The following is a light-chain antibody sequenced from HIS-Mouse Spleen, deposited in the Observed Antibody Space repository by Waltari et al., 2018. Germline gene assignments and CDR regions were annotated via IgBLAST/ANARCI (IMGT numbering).Light chain of an antibody. CDR2: AAS. CDR3: QQSYSTLWT. Sequence: DIQMTQSPSSLSASVGDRVTITCRASQSISSYLNWYQQKPGKAPKLLIYAASRLQSGVPSRFSGSGSGTDFTLTISSLQPEDFATYYCQQSYSTLWTCGQGTKVEIK. J-gene: IGKJ1*01. CDR1: QSISSY. V-gene: IGKV1-39*01.